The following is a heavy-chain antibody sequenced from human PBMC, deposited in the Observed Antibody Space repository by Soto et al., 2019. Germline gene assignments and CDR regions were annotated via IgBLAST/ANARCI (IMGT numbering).Heavy chain of an antibody. CDR3: ARATGSNHPFDY. CDR2: ISTDGSST. J-gene: IGHJ4*02. CDR1: GFTFSTYW. Sequence: GGSLRLSCAAPGFTFSTYWMHWVRQGPGKGLVWVSRISTDGSSTTYADSVKGRFTISRDNAKNTLYLQMNSLRAEDTAVYYCARATGSNHPFDYWGQGSLVTVS. D-gene: IGHD2-2*01. V-gene: IGHV3-74*01.